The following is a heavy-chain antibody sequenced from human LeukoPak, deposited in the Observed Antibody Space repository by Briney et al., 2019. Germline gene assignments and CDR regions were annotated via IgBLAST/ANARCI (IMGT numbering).Heavy chain of an antibody. Sequence: SETLSLTCTVSGGSISSYYWSWIRQPPGKGLEWIGSIYYSGSTYYNPSLKSRVTISVDTSKNQFSLKLSSVTAADTAVYYCAFLSGYYPNYFDYWGQGTLVSVSS. D-gene: IGHD3-22*01. CDR3: AFLSGYYPNYFDY. CDR2: IYYSGST. CDR1: GGSISSYY. V-gene: IGHV4-59*04. J-gene: IGHJ4*02.